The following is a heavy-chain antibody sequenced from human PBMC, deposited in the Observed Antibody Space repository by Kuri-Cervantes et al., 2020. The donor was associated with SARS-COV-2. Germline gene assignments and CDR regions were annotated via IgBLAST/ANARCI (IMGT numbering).Heavy chain of an antibody. CDR1: GYTFTAHH. CDR3: ARTYLLEWTPGAPAHFDY. CDR2: ISAYNGNT. V-gene: IGHV1-18*04. Sequence: ASVKVSCKASGYTFTAHHIHWVRQAPGQGLEWMGWISAYNGNTNYAQKHQGRVTMTTDTSTSTAYMELRSLRSDDTAVYYCARTYLLEWTPGAPAHFDYWGQGTLVTVSS. J-gene: IGHJ4*02. D-gene: IGHD3-3*01.